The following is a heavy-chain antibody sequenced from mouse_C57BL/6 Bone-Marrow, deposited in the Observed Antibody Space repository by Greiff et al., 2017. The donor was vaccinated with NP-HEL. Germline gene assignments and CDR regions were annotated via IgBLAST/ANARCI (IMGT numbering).Heavy chain of an antibody. J-gene: IGHJ4*01. D-gene: IGHD2-1*01. CDR2: IRNKANGYTT. V-gene: IGHV7-3*01. CDR1: GFTFTDYY. Sequence: EVMLVESGGGLVQPGGSLSLSCAASGFTFTDYYMSWVRQPPGKALEWLGFIRNKANGYTTEYSASVKGRFTISRDNSQSILYLQMNALRAEDSATYYCARSPFYGNYDYAMDYWGQGTSVTVSS. CDR3: ARSPFYGNYDYAMDY.